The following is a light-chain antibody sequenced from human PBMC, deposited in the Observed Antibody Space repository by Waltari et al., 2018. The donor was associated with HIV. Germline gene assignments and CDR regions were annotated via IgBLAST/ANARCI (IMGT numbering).Light chain of an antibody. CDR2: GNS. J-gene: IGLJ3*02. CDR1: SSNIGAGYD. CDR3: QSYDSSLSPWV. Sequence: QSELTQPPSVSGAPGQRVTISCTGSSSNIGAGYDVHWYQQLPGTAPKLLIYGNSNRPSGGPDRFSGSKSGTSASLAITGLQAEDEADYYCQSYDSSLSPWVFGGGTKLTVL. V-gene: IGLV1-40*01.